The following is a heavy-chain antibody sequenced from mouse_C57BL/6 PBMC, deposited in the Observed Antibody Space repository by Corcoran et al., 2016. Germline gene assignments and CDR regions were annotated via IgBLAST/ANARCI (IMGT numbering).Heavy chain of an antibody. J-gene: IGHJ4*01. V-gene: IGHV1-26*01. CDR1: GYTFTDYY. Sequence: EVQLQQSGPELVKPGASVKISCKASGYTFTDYYMNWVKQSHGKSLEWIGDINPNNGGTSYNQKFKGKATLTVDKSSSTAYMELRSLTSEDSAVYYCARESSYGYYAMDYWGQGTSVTVSS. D-gene: IGHD1-1*01. CDR3: ARESSYGYYAMDY. CDR2: INPNNGGT.